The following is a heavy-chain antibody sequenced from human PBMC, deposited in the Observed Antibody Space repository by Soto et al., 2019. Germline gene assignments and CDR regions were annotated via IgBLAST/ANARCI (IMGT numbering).Heavy chain of an antibody. CDR1: GFTFSDYY. CDR3: ARDGLYYDFWSGYYPAKHDAFDI. V-gene: IGHV3-11*06. J-gene: IGHJ3*02. Sequence: PGGSLRLSCADSGFTFSDYYMSWIRQAPGKGLEWVSYISSSSSYTNYADSVKGRFTISRDNAKNSLYLQMNSLRAEDTAVYYCARDGLYYDFWSGYYPAKHDAFDIWGQGTMVPVSS. CDR2: ISSSSSYT. D-gene: IGHD3-3*01.